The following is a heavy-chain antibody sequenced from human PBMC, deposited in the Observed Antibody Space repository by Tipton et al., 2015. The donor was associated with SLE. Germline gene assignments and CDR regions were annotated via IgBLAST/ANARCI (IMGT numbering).Heavy chain of an antibody. V-gene: IGHV4-61*05. J-gene: IGHJ6*03. Sequence: GLVKPSETLSLTCSVSGDSISSPNYYWGWIRQPPGKGLEWVGYIYYTGSTNYNPSLKSRVTISVDTSKNQFSLKLSSVTAADTAVYYCARIIRGVYYYYMDVWGKGTTVTVSS. CDR3: ARIIRGVYYYYMDV. CDR2: IYYTGST. CDR1: GDSISSPNYY. D-gene: IGHD3-10*01.